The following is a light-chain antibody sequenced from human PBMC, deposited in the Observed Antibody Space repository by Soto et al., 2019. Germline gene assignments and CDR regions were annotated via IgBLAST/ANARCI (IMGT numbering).Light chain of an antibody. CDR3: QQGHNWPLT. Sequence: EIVMTQSPATLSLSPGERAALSCRASQSINSELAWYQPKPGQPPRLLIYGASTRATGVPARFTGSESGSEFTLPISGLQSEDFAVYYCQQGHNWPLTFGQGTRLEI. J-gene: IGKJ2*01. CDR1: QSINSE. V-gene: IGKV3-15*01. CDR2: GAS.